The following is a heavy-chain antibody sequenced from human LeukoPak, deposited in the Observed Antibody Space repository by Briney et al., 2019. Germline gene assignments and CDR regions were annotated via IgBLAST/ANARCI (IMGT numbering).Heavy chain of an antibody. J-gene: IGHJ3*02. V-gene: IGHV4-61*02. Sequence: SETLSLTCTVSGDSISSGDYYWSWIRQPPGKGLEWIGRISSSVSTNYNPSLTSRVTISVDTAKNRSSLKLSSVTAADTAVYFFARGPYSYDSAGAFDIWGQGTMVTVSS. D-gene: IGHD3-22*01. CDR3: ARGPYSYDSAGAFDI. CDR1: GDSISSGDYY. CDR2: ISSSVST.